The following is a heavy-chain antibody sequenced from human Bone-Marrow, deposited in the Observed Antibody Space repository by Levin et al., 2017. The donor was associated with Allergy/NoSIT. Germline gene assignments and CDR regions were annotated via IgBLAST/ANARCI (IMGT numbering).Heavy chain of an antibody. CDR2: INTHGGTT. CDR1: GFTFSNYW. Sequence: GESLKISCAASGFTFSNYWMHWVRQAPGKGLIWVSRINTHGGTTSYADSVKDRFTISRDNAKNTLYLQMNTLRAEDTAVYYCARSGSSGFSHYYYYGLGVWGQGTTVTVSS. V-gene: IGHV3-74*01. D-gene: IGHD3-22*01. CDR3: ARSGSSGFSHYYYYGLGV. J-gene: IGHJ6*02.